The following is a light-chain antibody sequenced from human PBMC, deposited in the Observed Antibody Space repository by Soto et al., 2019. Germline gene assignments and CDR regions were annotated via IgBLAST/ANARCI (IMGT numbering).Light chain of an antibody. CDR3: QQFATSLT. V-gene: IGKV3-20*01. CDR2: DAS. J-gene: IGKJ4*01. CDR1: QSVSGRF. Sequence: EIVLTQSPDTLSLSPGESATLSCRASQSVSGRFLAWYQHKPGQAPRLLVYDASRRATGTPDRFRCSGSGTDFSLTISRLEPEDFAVYYCQQFATSLTFGGGTKVDIK.